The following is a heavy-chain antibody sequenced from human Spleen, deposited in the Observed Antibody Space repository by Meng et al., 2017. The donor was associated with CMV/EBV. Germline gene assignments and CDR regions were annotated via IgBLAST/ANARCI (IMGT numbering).Heavy chain of an antibody. Sequence: GESLKISCAASGFTFSNYWMHWVRQAPGKGLVWVSRINSDGSSTSYADSVKGRFTISRDNAKNTLYLQMNSLRAEDTAVYYCARYYDFWSGYYTAGYYYGMDVWGQGTTVTVSS. CDR3: ARYYDFWSGYYTAGYYYGMDV. CDR1: GFTFSNYW. D-gene: IGHD3-3*01. V-gene: IGHV3-74*01. CDR2: INSDGSST. J-gene: IGHJ6*02.